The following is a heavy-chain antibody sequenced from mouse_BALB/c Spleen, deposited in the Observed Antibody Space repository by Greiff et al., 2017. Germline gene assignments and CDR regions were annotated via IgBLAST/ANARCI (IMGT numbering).Heavy chain of an antibody. D-gene: IGHD2-14*01. CDR1: GYTFTSYW. Sequence: VQLQQPGAELVKPGASVKLSCKASGYTFTSYWMHWVKQRPGQGLEWIGEINPSNGRTNYNEKFKSKATLTVDKSSSTAYMQLSSLTSEDSAVYYCAREMGDRYDERIYFDYWGQGTTLTVSS. V-gene: IGHV1S81*02. CDR3: AREMGDRYDERIYFDY. J-gene: IGHJ2*01. CDR2: INPSNGRT.